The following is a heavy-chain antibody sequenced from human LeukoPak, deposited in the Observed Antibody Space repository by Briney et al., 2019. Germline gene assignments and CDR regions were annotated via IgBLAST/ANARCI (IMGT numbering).Heavy chain of an antibody. J-gene: IGHJ4*02. CDR1: GFSFNNYW. D-gene: IGHD3-10*01. CDR3: ARGMIRGVMDDY. CDR2: INQAGSDK. Sequence: PGGSLTLSCAASGFSFNNYWMSWVRQAPGKGLEWVANINQAGSDKYYLDSVKGRFTISRDNAKNSLYLQMNSLRAEDTAVYYCARGMIRGVMDDYWGEGTLVTVPS. V-gene: IGHV3-7*05.